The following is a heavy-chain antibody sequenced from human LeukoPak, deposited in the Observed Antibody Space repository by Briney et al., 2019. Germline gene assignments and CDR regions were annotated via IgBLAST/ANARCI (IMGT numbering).Heavy chain of an antibody. CDR1: GFTFSKYW. V-gene: IGHV3-7*01. CDR2: IKEDGSKE. J-gene: IGHJ4*02. CDR3: ARDFGDSSGWYNDY. Sequence: GGSLRLSCAASGFTFSKYWMSWVRQAPEKGLEWLADIKEDGSKEYFADSVKGRFTISRDNTKNSVYPRMNSLRAEDTAVYYCARDFGDSSGWYNDYWGQGTLVIVSS. D-gene: IGHD6-19*01.